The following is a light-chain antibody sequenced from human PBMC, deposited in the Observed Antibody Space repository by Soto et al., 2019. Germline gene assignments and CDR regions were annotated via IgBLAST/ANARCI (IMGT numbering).Light chain of an antibody. CDR3: ISYTGSSTSYV. J-gene: IGLJ1*01. V-gene: IGLV2-14*01. Sequence: QSVLTQPASVSGSPGQSITISCSGTRSDIGSYNYVAWYQQFPGKTPKILIYGVSNRPSGVSSRFSGSKSGNTASLTISGPQAEDEADYYCISYTGSSTSYVFGSGTQLTVL. CDR2: GVS. CDR1: RSDIGSYNY.